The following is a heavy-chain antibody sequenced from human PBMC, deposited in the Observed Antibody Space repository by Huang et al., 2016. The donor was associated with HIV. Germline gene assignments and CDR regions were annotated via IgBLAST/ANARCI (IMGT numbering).Heavy chain of an antibody. Sequence: QVQLVESGGGVVQPGRSLRLACAASGFTLSDYAIHWVRQAPGEGLEWVALISYDVNDKFYSDSVRGRFTISRDNFNNTLYLQMNSLRHEDTALYYCARFGKRLPMLRGEDVIGDIWGQGTMVIVSS. CDR2: ISYDVNDK. CDR3: ARFGKRLPMLRGEDVIGDI. CDR1: GFTLSDYA. J-gene: IGHJ3*02. V-gene: IGHV3-30-3*01. D-gene: IGHD3-10*01.